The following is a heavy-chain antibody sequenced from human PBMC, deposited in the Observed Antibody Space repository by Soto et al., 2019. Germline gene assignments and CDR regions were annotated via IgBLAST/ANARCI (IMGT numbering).Heavy chain of an antibody. CDR1: GGSVSSGSYY. V-gene: IGHV4-61*01. D-gene: IGHD6-13*01. CDR2: IYYSWST. Sequence: SETLSLTCTVSGGSVSSGSYYWSWIRQPPGKGLEWIGYIYYSWSTTYNPSLKSRVTISVDTSKNQFSLNLNSVTAADTAVYYCASPRGSTWYALDYWGQGTLVTVSS. J-gene: IGHJ4*02. CDR3: ASPRGSTWYALDY.